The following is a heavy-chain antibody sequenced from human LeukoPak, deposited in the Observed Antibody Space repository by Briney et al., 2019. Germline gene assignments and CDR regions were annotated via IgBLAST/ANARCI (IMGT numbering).Heavy chain of an antibody. Sequence: PSETLSLTCTVSGGSVSSGTYYWSRIRQPPGKGLEWIGYIYNRGSTKSNPSLKSRVTILVDTSKNQFSLKLSSVTAADTAVYYCARDPYGEGWFDPWGQGTLVTVSS. D-gene: IGHD4-17*01. V-gene: IGHV4-61*01. CDR3: ARDPYGEGWFDP. J-gene: IGHJ5*02. CDR2: IYNRGST. CDR1: GGSVSSGTYY.